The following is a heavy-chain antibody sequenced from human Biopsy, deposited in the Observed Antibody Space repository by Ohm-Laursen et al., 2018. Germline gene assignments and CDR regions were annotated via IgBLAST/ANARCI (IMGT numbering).Heavy chain of an antibody. V-gene: IGHV1-18*01. CDR3: ARPSTVTRAFDI. CDR1: GYTFRNYG. J-gene: IGHJ3*02. Sequence: VASVKVSCNASGYTFRNYGISWVRQAPGQGLEWMGWINPYNGKPNYAEKVQGRVTMTTDTSTSTAYMELRSLTSDDTAVYYCARPSTVTRAFDIWGQGTMVTVSS. D-gene: IGHD4-17*01. CDR2: INPYNGKP.